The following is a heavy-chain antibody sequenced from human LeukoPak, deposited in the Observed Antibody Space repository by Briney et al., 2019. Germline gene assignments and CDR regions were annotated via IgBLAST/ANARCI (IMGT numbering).Heavy chain of an antibody. Sequence: ASVKVSCKASGYTFTSYDINWVRQATGQGLEWMGWMNPNSGNTGYAQKFQGRVTMTRNTSISTAYMELSSLRSEDTAEYYCARGVAARPGYYYYYYMDVWGKGTTVTVSS. J-gene: IGHJ6*03. CDR2: MNPNSGNT. CDR3: ARGVAARPGYYYYYYMDV. V-gene: IGHV1-8*01. CDR1: GYTFTSYD. D-gene: IGHD6-6*01.